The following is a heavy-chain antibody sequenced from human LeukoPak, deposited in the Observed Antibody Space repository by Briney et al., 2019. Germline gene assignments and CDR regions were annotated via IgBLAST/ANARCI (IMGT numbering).Heavy chain of an antibody. V-gene: IGHV3-7*01. D-gene: IGHD2-15*01. CDR1: GFRFSSYW. CDR2: IRPDGNFQ. Sequence: GGSLRLSCATSGFRFSSYWMNCVRQAPGKGLEWVANIRPDGNFQDYVDSVKGRFSISRDNAKNTLYLQMNSLRAEDTGVYYCPRGVGATPAHYDYGGQGTRVTVSS. CDR3: PRGVGATPAHYDY. J-gene: IGHJ4*02.